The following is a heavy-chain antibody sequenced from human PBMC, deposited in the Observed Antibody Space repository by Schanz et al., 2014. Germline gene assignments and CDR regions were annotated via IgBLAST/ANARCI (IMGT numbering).Heavy chain of an antibody. CDR1: GFSFSSYS. J-gene: IGHJ6*02. CDR3: AKARHKSNRSGGRCCHYSYYVMDA. V-gene: IGHV3-48*04. CDR2: ISSGSSYA. D-gene: IGHD2-15*01. Sequence: EADLVESGGGLIQRGESLRLSCSASGFSFSSYSMNWVRQAPGKGLEWVSDISSGSSYANYADSVKGRFTISRDNAKISRYLQMNSLRAEDTAVYYDAKARHKSNRSGGRCCHYSYYVMDAWGHGTTVTVS.